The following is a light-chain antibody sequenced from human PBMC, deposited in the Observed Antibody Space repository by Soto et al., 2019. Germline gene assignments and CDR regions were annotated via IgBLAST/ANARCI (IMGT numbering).Light chain of an antibody. J-gene: IGKJ1*01. CDR3: MQGTHWPWT. CDR2: QVS. V-gene: IGKV2-30*01. CDR1: QSLEYSDGNTF. Sequence: DVVLTQSPLSLPVTLGQPASMSCRSSQSLEYSDGNTFLNWFHQRPGQSPRRLIYQVSNRDSGVPDRFTGSGSGTDFTLRISRVEAEDVGLYFCMQGTHWPWTFGQVTKVEI.